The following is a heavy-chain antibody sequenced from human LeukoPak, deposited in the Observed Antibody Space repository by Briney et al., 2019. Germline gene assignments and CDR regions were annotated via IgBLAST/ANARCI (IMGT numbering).Heavy chain of an antibody. CDR3: ARVEEGYGSGRRENYYYYYMDV. CDR1: GFTFSSYA. J-gene: IGHJ6*03. D-gene: IGHD3-10*01. CDR2: IYYSGST. V-gene: IGHV4-59*01. Sequence: GSLRLSCAASGFTFSSYAMSWVRQAPGKGLEWIGYIYYSGSTNYNPSLKSRVTISVDRSKNQFSLKLSSVTASATAVYYCARVEEGYGSGRRENYYYYYMDVWGKGTTVTISS.